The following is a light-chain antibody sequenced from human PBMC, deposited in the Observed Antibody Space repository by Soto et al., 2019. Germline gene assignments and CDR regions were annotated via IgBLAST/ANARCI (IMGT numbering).Light chain of an antibody. CDR2: TAS. Sequence: DIQMTQSPSSLSASVGDRVTITCRTSQPISDYLNWYQQKPGKAPTLLIYTASNLQSGVPSRFSGSGSGTHFTLTISSLQPEDFATYYCQQHYNTPQTFGQGTKVDIK. CDR3: QQHYNTPQT. J-gene: IGKJ1*01. V-gene: IGKV1-39*01. CDR1: QPISDY.